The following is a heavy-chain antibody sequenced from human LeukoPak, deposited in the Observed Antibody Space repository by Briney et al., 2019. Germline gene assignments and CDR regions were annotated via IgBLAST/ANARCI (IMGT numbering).Heavy chain of an antibody. CDR1: GFTFSSYA. D-gene: IGHD6-19*01. CDR2: ISGSGGST. V-gene: IGHV3-23*01. J-gene: IGHJ4*02. CDR3: AKDLEGSGWYFEAYFDY. Sequence: PGGSLRLSCAASGFTFSSYAMSWVRQAPGKGLEWVSAISGSGGSTYYADSVKGRFTISRDNSKNTLYLQMNSLRAEDTAVYYCAKDLEGSGWYFEAYFDYWGQGTLVTVSS.